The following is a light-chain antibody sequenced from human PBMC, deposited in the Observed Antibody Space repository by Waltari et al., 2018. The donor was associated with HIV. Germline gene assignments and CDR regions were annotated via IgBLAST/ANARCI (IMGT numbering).Light chain of an antibody. V-gene: IGLV2-14*01. CDR3: SSYTSNSTPVV. CDR1: SRDIGTYNY. Sequence: QSALTQPASVSGSPGQSITISCTGTSRDIGTYNYVSWYQQHPGKAPKLMIYDVSNRPSGVSNRFSGSKSGNTASLTISGLQAEDEADYYCSSYTSNSTPVVFGGGTKLTVL. CDR2: DVS. J-gene: IGLJ2*01.